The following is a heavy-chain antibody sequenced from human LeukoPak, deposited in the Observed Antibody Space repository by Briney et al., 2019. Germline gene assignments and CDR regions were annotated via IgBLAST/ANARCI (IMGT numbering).Heavy chain of an antibody. J-gene: IGHJ4*02. CDR3: ARVFWSGYSYFDH. CDR2: ISHSGST. Sequence: SETLSLTCTVSDYSINSGYYWDWIRQPPGKGLEWIGSISHSGSTYYNPSLKSRVTISVDTSKNQFSLKLSSVTAADTAVYYCARVFWSGYSYFDHWGQGTLVTVSS. CDR1: DYSINSGYY. D-gene: IGHD3-3*01. V-gene: IGHV4-38-2*02.